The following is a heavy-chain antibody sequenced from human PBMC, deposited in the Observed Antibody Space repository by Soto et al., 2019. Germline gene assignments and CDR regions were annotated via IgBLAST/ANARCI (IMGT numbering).Heavy chain of an antibody. CDR3: ARAGSHKYSSSWF. J-gene: IGHJ4*02. Sequence: GGSLRLSCAASGFTFSSYSMNWVRQAPGKGLEWVSSISSSSSYIYYADSVKGRFTISRDNAKNSLYLQMNSLRAEDTAVYYCARAGSHKYSSSWFWGQGTLVTVSS. V-gene: IGHV3-21*01. CDR1: GFTFSSYS. D-gene: IGHD6-6*01. CDR2: ISSSSSYI.